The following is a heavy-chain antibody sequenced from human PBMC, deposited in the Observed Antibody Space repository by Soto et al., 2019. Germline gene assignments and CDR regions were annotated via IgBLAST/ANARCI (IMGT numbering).Heavy chain of an antibody. CDR3: ATSYANDWYTY. CDR1: GGSISSYY. J-gene: IGHJ4*02. CDR2: IYYSGST. Sequence: SETLSLTCTVSGGSISSYYWSWIRQPPGKGLEWIGYIYYSGSTNYNPSLKSRLTISVDTAKNQFSLQLSSVTAADTAVYYCATSYANDWYTYWGQGTQVTVSS. V-gene: IGHV4-59*12. D-gene: IGHD3-9*01.